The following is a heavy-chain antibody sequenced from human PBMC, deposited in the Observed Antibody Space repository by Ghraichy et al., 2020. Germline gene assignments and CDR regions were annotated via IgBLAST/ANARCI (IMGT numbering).Heavy chain of an antibody. CDR2: IKQDGSEK. J-gene: IGHJ6*02. CDR1: GFTFSSYW. D-gene: IGHD4-23*01. CDR3: ARDNGHGGFYYYGMDV. V-gene: IGHV3-7*01. Sequence: GGSLRLSCAASGFTFSSYWMSWVRQAPGKGLEWVANIKQDGSEKYYVDSVKGRFTISRDNAKNSLYLQMNSLRAEDTAVYYCARDNGHGGFYYYGMDVWGQGTTVTVSS.